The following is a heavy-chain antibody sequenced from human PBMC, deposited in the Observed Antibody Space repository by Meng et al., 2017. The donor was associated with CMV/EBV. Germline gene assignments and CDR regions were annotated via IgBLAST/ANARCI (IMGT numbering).Heavy chain of an antibody. J-gene: IGHJ4*02. V-gene: IGHV3-23*01. CDR3: AKVGAVAGSYEPPFGY. Sequence: GESLKISCAASGFTFSSYAMSWVRQAPGKGLEWVSAISGSGVSTYYADSVKGRFTISRDNSKNTLYLQMNSLRAEDTAVYYCAKVGAVAGSYEPPFGYWGQGTLVTSPQ. CDR2: ISGSGVST. CDR1: GFTFSSYA. D-gene: IGHD1-26*01.